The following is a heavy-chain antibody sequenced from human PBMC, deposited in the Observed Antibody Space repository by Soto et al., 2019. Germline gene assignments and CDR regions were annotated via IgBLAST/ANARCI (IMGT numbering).Heavy chain of an antibody. CDR2: IYYNGRT. CDR1: GGSISSYY. J-gene: IGHJ6*02. Sequence: QVQLQESGPGLVKPSETLSLTCTVSGGSISSYYLTWIRQPPGKGLEWIGYIYYNGRTNYNPSLKRRVTISLDTSKNQFSLNLSSVTAADTAVYYCARGAEWFGGRMDVWGQGTTVTVSS. CDR3: ARGAEWFGGRMDV. D-gene: IGHD3-10*01. V-gene: IGHV4-59*01.